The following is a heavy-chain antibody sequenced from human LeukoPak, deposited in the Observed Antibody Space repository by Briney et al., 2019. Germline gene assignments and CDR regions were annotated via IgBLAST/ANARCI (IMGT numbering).Heavy chain of an antibody. D-gene: IGHD5-24*01. CDR2: IYYSGST. CDR1: GGSISSGGYY. Sequence: SETLSLTCTVSGGSISSGGYYWSWVRQHPGKGLEWIGYIYYSGSTYYNPSLKSRVTISVDTSKNQFSLKPSSVTAADTAVYYCARGGYSRDFDYWGQGTLVTVSS. CDR3: ARGGYSRDFDY. J-gene: IGHJ4*02. V-gene: IGHV4-31*03.